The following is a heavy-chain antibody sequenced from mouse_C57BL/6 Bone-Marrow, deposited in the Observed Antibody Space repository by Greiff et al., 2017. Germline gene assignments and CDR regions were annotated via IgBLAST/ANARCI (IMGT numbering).Heavy chain of an antibody. D-gene: IGHD2-1*01. CDR3: VRVYGNPYYYAMDY. CDR2: IRSKSSNYAT. J-gene: IGHJ4*01. V-gene: IGHV10-3*01. CDR1: GFTFNTYA. Sequence: EVQLVESGGGLVQPKGSLKLSCAASGFTFNTYAMHWVRQAPGQGLEWVARIRSKSSNYATYYADSVKDRFTISRDDSQSMLYLQMNNLKTEDTAMYYCVRVYGNPYYYAMDYWGQGTSVTVSS.